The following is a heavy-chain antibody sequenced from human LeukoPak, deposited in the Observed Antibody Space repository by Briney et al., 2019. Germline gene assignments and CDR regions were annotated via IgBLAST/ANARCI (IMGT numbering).Heavy chain of an antibody. CDR2: INPSGGST. J-gene: IGHJ6*03. D-gene: IGHD3-10*01. V-gene: IGHV1-46*01. Sequence: ASVKVSCKASGYTFTSYYMHWVRQAPGQGLEWMGIINPSGGSTSYAQKFQGRVTMTRDMSTSTVYMELSSLRSEDTAVYYCARCYGSGPYYMDVWGKGTTVTISS. CDR3: ARCYGSGPYYMDV. CDR1: GYTFTSYY.